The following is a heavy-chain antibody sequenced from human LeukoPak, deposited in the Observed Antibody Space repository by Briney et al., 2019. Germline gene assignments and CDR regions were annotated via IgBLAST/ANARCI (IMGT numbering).Heavy chain of an antibody. D-gene: IGHD3-10*01. CDR1: GGSISSYY. Sequence: PSETLSLTCTVSGGSISSYYWSWIRQPPGKGLEWIGFIYYSGSTNYNPSLKSRVTISIDTSKNQFFLKLSSVTAADTAVYYCVRGRGPWGYWGQGTLVTVSS. CDR3: VRGRGPWGY. V-gene: IGHV4-59*08. J-gene: IGHJ4*02. CDR2: IYYSGST.